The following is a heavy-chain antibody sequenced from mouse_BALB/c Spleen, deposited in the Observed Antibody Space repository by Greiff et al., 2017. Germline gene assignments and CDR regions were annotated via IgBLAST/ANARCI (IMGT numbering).Heavy chain of an antibody. Sequence: DVKLQESGPELVKPGASVKISCTASGYTFTDYNMHWVKQSHGKSLEWIGYIYPYNGGTGYNQKFKSKATLTVDNSSSTAYMELRSLTSEDSAVYYCARWGGYYYSFDDWGQGTTLTVSS. CDR3: ARWGGYYYSFDD. J-gene: IGHJ2*01. CDR1: GYTFTDYN. CDR2: IYPYNGGT. V-gene: IGHV1S29*02. D-gene: IGHD2-3*01.